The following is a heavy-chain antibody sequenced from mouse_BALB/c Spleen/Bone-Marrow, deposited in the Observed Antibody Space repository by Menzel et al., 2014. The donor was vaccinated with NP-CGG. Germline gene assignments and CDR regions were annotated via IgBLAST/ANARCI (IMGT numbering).Heavy chain of an antibody. CDR3: ARGGIFVDY. CDR1: GYAFSGYW. Sequence: VHLVESGAELVRPGSSVKISCKASGYAFSGYWMNWVKQRPGQGLEWIGQIYPGDGDTDYNGKFKGKATLTADKSSSTAYMQLSSLTSEDSAVYFCARGGIFVDYWGQGTTLTVSS. CDR2: IYPGDGDT. J-gene: IGHJ2*01. V-gene: IGHV1-80*01.